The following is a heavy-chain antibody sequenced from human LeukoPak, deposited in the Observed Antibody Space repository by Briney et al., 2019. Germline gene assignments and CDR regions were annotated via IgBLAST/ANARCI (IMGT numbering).Heavy chain of an antibody. J-gene: IGHJ3*02. D-gene: IGHD5-24*01. CDR2: ITGSGGNT. Sequence: GGSLRLSCAASGFSFSSYAMSWVRQAPGKGLEWVSVITGSGGNTYYADSVEGRFTISRDNSKNTLYLQMNSLGAEDTAVYYCAKERNGYNWDNAFDIWGQGTMVTVSS. CDR1: GFSFSSYA. V-gene: IGHV3-23*01. CDR3: AKERNGYNWDNAFDI.